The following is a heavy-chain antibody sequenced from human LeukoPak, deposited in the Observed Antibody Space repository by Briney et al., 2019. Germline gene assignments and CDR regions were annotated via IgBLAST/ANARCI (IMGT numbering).Heavy chain of an antibody. CDR3: AREQTFIRYGIDV. CDR2: IYYSGST. D-gene: IGHD2-21*01. CDR1: GGSISSGSYY. Sequence: SQTLSLTCTVSGGSISSGSYYWSWIRQHPGKGLEWIGYIYYSGSTYYNPSLKSRVTISVDTSKSQSSLKLSSVTAADTAVYYCAREQTFIRYGIDVWGQGTTVTVSS. J-gene: IGHJ6*02. V-gene: IGHV4-31*03.